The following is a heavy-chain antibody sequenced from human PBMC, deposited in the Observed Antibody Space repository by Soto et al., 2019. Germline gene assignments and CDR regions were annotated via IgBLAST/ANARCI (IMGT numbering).Heavy chain of an antibody. Sequence: GGSLRLSCAASGFTFSSYAMSWVRQAPGKGLEWVSAISGSGGSTYYADSVKGRFTISRDNSKNTLYLQMNSLRAEDTAVYYCAKDPNPPRYSGYSFDYWGQGTLVTVSS. CDR3: AKDPNPPRYSGYSFDY. D-gene: IGHD5-12*01. CDR2: ISGSGGST. J-gene: IGHJ4*02. V-gene: IGHV3-23*01. CDR1: GFTFSSYA.